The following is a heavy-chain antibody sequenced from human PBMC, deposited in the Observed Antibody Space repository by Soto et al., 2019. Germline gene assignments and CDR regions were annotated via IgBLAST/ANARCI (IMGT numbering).Heavy chain of an antibody. D-gene: IGHD2-15*01. J-gene: IGHJ4*02. CDR1: GFTFSSYS. CDR3: ARDSCSGGSCWHFDY. Sequence: GGSLRLSCAASGFTFSSYSMNWVRQAPGKGLEWVSYISSSSSTIYYADSVKGRFTISRDNAKNSLYLQMNSLRAEDTAVYYCARDSCSGGSCWHFDYWGQGTLVTVS. CDR2: ISSSSSTI. V-gene: IGHV3-48*01.